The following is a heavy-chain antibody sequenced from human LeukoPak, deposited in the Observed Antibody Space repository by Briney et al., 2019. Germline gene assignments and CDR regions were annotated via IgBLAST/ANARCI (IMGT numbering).Heavy chain of an antibody. V-gene: IGHV5-10-1*01. J-gene: IGHJ4*02. CDR3: ASHAYSSGWHDY. CDR1: GYSFTSYW. CDR2: IDPSDSYT. Sequence: GESLKISCGGSGYSFTSYWISWVREMPGKGLEWMGRIDPSDSYTNYSPSFQGHVTISADKSISTAYLQWSSLKASDTAMYYCASHAYSSGWHDYWGQGTLVTVSS. D-gene: IGHD6-19*01.